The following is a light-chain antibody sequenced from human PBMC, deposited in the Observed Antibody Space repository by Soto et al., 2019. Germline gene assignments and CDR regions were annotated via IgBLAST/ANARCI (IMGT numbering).Light chain of an antibody. Sequence: DIVMTQSPDSLTVSLGERATINCKSSQSILYSSTNKNYLAWYQQKPGQPPKLLILWASTRESGVPYRFSGGGSGTDFTLTISSLQAEDVAIYYCQQYYITPLTFGGGTQVEIK. CDR2: WAS. CDR1: QSILYSSTNKNY. J-gene: IGKJ4*01. CDR3: QQYYITPLT. V-gene: IGKV4-1*01.